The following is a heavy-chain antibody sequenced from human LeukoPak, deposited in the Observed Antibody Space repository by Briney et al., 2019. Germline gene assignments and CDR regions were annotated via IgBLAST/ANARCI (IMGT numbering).Heavy chain of an antibody. J-gene: IGHJ4*02. D-gene: IGHD3-16*02. Sequence: SETLSLTCTVSGCSISSNSYYWVWIPQPPGKALECIGSIYYSGSTYYNPSLKSRVTISVNTSKNQFSLKLSSVTAADTDVYYCARHELSPNYFDYWGQGTLVTVSS. CDR2: IYYSGST. CDR3: ARHELSPNYFDY. CDR1: GCSISSNSYY. V-gene: IGHV4-39*01.